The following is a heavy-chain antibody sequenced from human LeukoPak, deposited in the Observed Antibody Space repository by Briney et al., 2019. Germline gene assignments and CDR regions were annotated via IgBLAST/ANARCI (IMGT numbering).Heavy chain of an antibody. V-gene: IGHV3-30*04. D-gene: IGHD4-17*01. CDR2: ISYDGSNK. CDR1: GFTFSSYP. Sequence: PGGSLRLSCAASGFTFSSYPMHWVRRAPGKGLEWVAVISYDGSNKYYADSVKGRFTISRDNSKNTLYLQMNSLRAEDTAVYYCAKDGTVTPFDYWGQGTLVTVSS. CDR3: AKDGTVTPFDY. J-gene: IGHJ4*02.